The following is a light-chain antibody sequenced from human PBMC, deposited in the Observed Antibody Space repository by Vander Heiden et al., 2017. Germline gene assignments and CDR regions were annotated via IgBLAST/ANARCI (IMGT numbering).Light chain of an antibody. CDR3: AAWDDSLSGWV. CDR1: SYNIGSNS. V-gene: IGLV1-47*01. J-gene: IGLJ3*02. Sequence: QSVLTQPPSASGTPGQRVHISWSGSSYNIGSNSVYWYQQLPGTAPKRLIYRNNQRPSGVPDRFSGSKSGTSASLAISGLRSEDEADYYCAAWDDSLSGWVFGGGTKLTVL. CDR2: RNN.